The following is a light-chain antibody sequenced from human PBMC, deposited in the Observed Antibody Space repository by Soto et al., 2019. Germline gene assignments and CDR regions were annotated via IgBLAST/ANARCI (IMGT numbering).Light chain of an antibody. J-gene: IGKJ1*01. CDR1: QSVSDY. CDR2: DAS. V-gene: IGKV3-11*01. CDR3: QHYDWSLTWT. Sequence: VLTQSPASLSLSPGERATLSCRAGQSVSDYLAWYQQKPGQPPRLLFFDASNRATGVPDRFSGSGSGTDFTLTISELEAEDFAVYYCQHYDWSLTWTFGPGTKVDIK.